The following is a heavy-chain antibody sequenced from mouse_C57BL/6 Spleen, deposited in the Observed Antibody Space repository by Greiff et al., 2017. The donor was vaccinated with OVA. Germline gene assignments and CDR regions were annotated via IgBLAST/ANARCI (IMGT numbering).Heavy chain of an antibody. D-gene: IGHD2-1*01. J-gene: IGHJ4*01. CDR3: ARRKVYYGNYYYAMDY. Sequence: VQLQQSGAELVKPGASVKMSCKASGYTFTSYWITWVKQRPGQGLEWIGDIYPGSGSTNYNEKFKSKATLTVDTSSSTAYMQLSSLTSEDSAVYYCARRKVYYGNYYYAMDYWGQGTSVTVSS. CDR2: IYPGSGST. V-gene: IGHV1-55*01. CDR1: GYTFTSYW.